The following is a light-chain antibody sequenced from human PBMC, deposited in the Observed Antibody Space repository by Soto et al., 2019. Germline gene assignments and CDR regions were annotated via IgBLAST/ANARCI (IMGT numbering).Light chain of an antibody. J-gene: IGKJ4*02. CDR3: RHRSDWPPRLT. V-gene: IGKV3-11*01. CDR1: RSVSSY. Sequence: EIVLTQSPATLSLSPGERATLSCGASRSVSSYLAWYQQKPGQAPRLLIYDASYRATGIPARFSGSGSGTASPLPISSLEPEDFAVYYCRHRSDWPPRLTFGGGTKVEIK. CDR2: DAS.